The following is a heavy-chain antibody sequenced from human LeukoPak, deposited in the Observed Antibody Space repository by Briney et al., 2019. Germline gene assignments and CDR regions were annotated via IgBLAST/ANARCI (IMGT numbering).Heavy chain of an antibody. J-gene: IGHJ6*02. Sequence: GGSLRLSCAASGFTFSSYAMHWVRQAPGKGLEWVAVISYDGSNKYYADSVKGRFTTCRDNSKNTLYLQMNSLRAEDTAVYYCAREVESGVMDVWGQGTTVTVSS. D-gene: IGHD6-25*01. CDR2: ISYDGSNK. CDR3: AREVESGVMDV. V-gene: IGHV3-30-3*01. CDR1: GFTFSSYA.